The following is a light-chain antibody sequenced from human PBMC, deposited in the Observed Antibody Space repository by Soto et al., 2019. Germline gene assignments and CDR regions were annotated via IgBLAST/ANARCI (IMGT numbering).Light chain of an antibody. V-gene: IGLV1-40*01. Sequence: QSVLTQSPSVSGAPGQRVTISCTGSSSNIGAGNDVHWYQQLPGTAPKLLIYANNNRPSGVPDRFSGSKSCTSASLAMTGLPAQDEGDYSSQSYDRRLVVFGGGTKRTVL. J-gene: IGLJ3*02. CDR1: SSNIGAGND. CDR2: ANN. CDR3: QSYDRRLVV.